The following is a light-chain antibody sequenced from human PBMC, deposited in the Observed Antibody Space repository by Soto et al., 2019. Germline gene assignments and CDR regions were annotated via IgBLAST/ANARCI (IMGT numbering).Light chain of an antibody. CDR1: SSDIGGYNY. V-gene: IGLV2-14*01. Sequence: QSALTQPASVSGSPGQSITISCTGTSSDIGGYNYVSWYQQHPGKAPKLMIFEVSNRPSGVSNRFSASKSGNSASLTISGLQAEDEADYYCSSYASVGTLVFGGGTKVTVL. CDR2: EVS. J-gene: IGLJ3*02. CDR3: SSYASVGTLV.